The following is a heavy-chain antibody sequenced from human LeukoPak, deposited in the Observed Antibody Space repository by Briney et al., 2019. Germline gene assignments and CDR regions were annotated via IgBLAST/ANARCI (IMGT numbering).Heavy chain of an antibody. CDR3: ARDCSSSNCYADY. J-gene: IGHJ4*02. CDR2: IKQDGSEK. Sequence: HPGGSLRLSCAASGFTFSRDWMSWVREAAGKGLELVANIKQDGSEKYFVDSVKGRFTISRDNAKNSVYLQMNSLRDEDTAVYYCARDCSSSNCYADYWGQGPLVTVSS. D-gene: IGHD2-2*01. CDR1: GFTFSRDW. V-gene: IGHV3-7*01.